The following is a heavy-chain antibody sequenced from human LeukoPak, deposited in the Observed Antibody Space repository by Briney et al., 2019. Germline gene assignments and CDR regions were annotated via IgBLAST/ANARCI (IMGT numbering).Heavy chain of an antibody. D-gene: IGHD4-17*01. J-gene: IGHJ4*02. Sequence: GGSLRLSCAPSGFTFSDYYMSWIRQAPGKGLEWVSYISSSGSTIYYADSVKGRFTISRDNAKNSLYLQMNSLRAEDTAVYYCARDQLTTLTPIRGQGTLVTVSS. CDR1: GFTFSDYY. CDR3: ARDQLTTLTPI. V-gene: IGHV3-11*01. CDR2: ISSSGSTI.